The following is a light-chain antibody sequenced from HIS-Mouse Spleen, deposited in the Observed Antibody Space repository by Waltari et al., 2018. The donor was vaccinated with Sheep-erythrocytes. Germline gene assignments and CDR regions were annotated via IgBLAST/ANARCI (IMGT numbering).Light chain of an antibody. J-gene: IGLJ3*02. Sequence: QSALTQPASVSGSSGQSITISCTGTSSDVGSYNLVSWYQQHPGKAPKLMIYEVSNRPSGVSNRFSGSKSGNTASLTISGLQAEDEADYYCSSYTSSSTWVFGGGTKLTVL. CDR2: EVS. V-gene: IGLV2-14*02. CDR1: SSDVGSYNL. CDR3: SSYTSSSTWV.